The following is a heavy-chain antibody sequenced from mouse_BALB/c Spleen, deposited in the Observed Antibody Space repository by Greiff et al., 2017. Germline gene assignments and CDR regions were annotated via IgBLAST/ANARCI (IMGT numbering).Heavy chain of an antibody. J-gene: IGHJ4*01. V-gene: IGHV5-6-2*01. D-gene: IGHD2-4*01. CDR1: GFTFSSYY. CDR3: ARHHYEYAGYAMDY. CDR2: INSNGGST. Sequence: EVKLVESGGGLVKLGGSLKLSCAASGFTFSSYYMSWVRQTPEKRLELVAAINSNGGSTYYPDTVKGRFTISRDNAKNTLYLQMSSLKSEDTALYYCARHHYEYAGYAMDYWGQGTSVTVSA.